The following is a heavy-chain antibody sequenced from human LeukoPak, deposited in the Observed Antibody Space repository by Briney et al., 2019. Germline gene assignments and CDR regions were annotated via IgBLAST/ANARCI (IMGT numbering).Heavy chain of an antibody. CDR1: GGSVSNYY. Sequence: KASETLSLTCGVSGGSVSNYYWSWIRQPPGKGLEWTGYVYYTGSTNYNPSLKSRVTMFEDKSKNQFSLRLYSVTVADTAVYYCARHFAYSSSSYFDYWGQGSLVTVS. J-gene: IGHJ4*02. CDR3: ARHFAYSSSSYFDY. V-gene: IGHV4-59*08. D-gene: IGHD6-6*01. CDR2: VYYTGST.